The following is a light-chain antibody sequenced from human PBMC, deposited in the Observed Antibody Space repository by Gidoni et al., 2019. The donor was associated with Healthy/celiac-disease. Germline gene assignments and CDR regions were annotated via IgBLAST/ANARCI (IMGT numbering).Light chain of an antibody. J-gene: IGKJ3*01. Sequence: DIQMTQSPSSLSASAGDRVTITCQASQDISNYLNWYQQKPGKAPKLLIYDASNLETGVPSRFSGSGSGTDFTFTISSLQPEDIATYYCQQYDNLPPFTFXPXTKVDIK. CDR2: DAS. V-gene: IGKV1-33*01. CDR3: QQYDNLPPFT. CDR1: QDISNY.